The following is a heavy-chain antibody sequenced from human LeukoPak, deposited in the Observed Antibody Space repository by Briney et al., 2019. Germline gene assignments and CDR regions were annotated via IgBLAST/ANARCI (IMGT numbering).Heavy chain of an antibody. V-gene: IGHV4-38-2*02. Sequence: PSETLSLTCTVSGYSISSGYYWGWIRQPPGKGLEWIGSIYHSGNTYYNPSLKSRVTISVDTSKNQFSLKLSSVTAADTAVYYCARGYGDSLISYNWFDPWGQGTLVTVSS. D-gene: IGHD4-17*01. CDR2: IYHSGNT. CDR3: ARGYGDSLISYNWFDP. CDR1: GYSISSGYY. J-gene: IGHJ5*02.